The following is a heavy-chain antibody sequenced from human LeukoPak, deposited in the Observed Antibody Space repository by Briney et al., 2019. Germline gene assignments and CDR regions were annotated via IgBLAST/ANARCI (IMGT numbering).Heavy chain of an antibody. Sequence: GSLRLSCVASGFSFSTYGMHWVRQSPGKGLEWIGEINHSGSTNYNPSLKSRVTISVDTSKNQFSLKLSSVTAADTAVYYCARASDYGDYHFDYWGQGTLVTVSS. J-gene: IGHJ4*02. D-gene: IGHD4-17*01. CDR3: ARASDYGDYHFDY. CDR2: INHSGST. V-gene: IGHV4-34*01. CDR1: GFSFSTYG.